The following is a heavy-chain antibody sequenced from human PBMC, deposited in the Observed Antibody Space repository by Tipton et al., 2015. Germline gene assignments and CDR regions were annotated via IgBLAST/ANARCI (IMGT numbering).Heavy chain of an antibody. Sequence: TLSLTCTVPGGSISRFYWSWIRQPPGKGLEWIGYIHSTGNSAYNPSLQSRVTMSVDTPKNQFSLRLSSVTAADTAVYSCARHDSTGFHLEDWGQGTLVTVSS. CDR2: IHSTGNS. CDR3: ARHDSTGFHLED. V-gene: IGHV4-4*09. CDR1: GGSISRFY. J-gene: IGHJ4*02. D-gene: IGHD3-22*01.